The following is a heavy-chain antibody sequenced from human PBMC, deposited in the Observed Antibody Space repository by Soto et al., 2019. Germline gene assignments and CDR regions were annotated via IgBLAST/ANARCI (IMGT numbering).Heavy chain of an antibody. CDR3: ARGRDCSGGSCYWSFDY. D-gene: IGHD2-15*01. V-gene: IGHV4-59*08. CDR2: IYYSGST. J-gene: IGHJ4*02. CDR1: GFSISSYY. Sequence: PSETLSLTCTVSGFSISSYYWSWIRQPPGKGLEWIGYIYYSGSTYYNPSLKSRVTISIDTSKSQFSLKLSSVTAADTAVYYCARGRDCSGGSCYWSFDYWGQGTLVTVSS.